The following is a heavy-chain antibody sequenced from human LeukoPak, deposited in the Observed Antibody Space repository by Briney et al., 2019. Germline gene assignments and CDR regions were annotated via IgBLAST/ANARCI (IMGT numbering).Heavy chain of an antibody. CDR3: VRAHVDKGSYYYMDV. V-gene: IGHV3-21*01. D-gene: IGHD5-12*01. J-gene: IGHJ6*03. CDR1: EFSVGSNY. Sequence: PGGSLRLSCAASEFSVGSNYMTWVRQAPGKGLEWVSSISTSSSYIYYADSVKGRFTISRDNAKNSLYLQMNSLRAEDTAVYYCVRAHVDKGSYYYMDVWGKGTTVTVSS. CDR2: ISTSSSYI.